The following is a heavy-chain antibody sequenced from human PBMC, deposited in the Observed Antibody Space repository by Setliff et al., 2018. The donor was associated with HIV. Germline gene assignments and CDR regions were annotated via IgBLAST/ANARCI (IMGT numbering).Heavy chain of an antibody. CDR3: ATGLSSTDPSSNS. CDR2: MNPNSGNT. J-gene: IGHJ4*02. Sequence: ASVKVSCKASEYTFTSYNINWVRQATGQGLEWMGWMNPNSGNTGYAQKFQGRVTITRNTFISTAYMELSSLRSDDTAVYYCATGLSSTDPSSNSWGQGTPVTVSS. V-gene: IGHV1-8*03. D-gene: IGHD1-1*01. CDR1: EYTFTSYN.